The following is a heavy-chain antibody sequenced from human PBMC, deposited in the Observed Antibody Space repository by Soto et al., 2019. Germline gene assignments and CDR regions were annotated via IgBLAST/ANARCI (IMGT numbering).Heavy chain of an antibody. CDR3: ARRGGGDSLFDS. J-gene: IGHJ4*02. V-gene: IGHV4-39*01. Sequence: PSESLSLTCTVSAGCFSSSNCYSGRLGQPPGKGLEWIGNIFYGGGSGVAYYSPSLKSRVTISVDTSKNQFSLNMRSLTAADTAVYFCARRGGGDSLFDSWGQGKLVTVSS. CDR1: AGCFSSSNCY. D-gene: IGHD4-17*01. CDR2: IFYGGGSGVA.